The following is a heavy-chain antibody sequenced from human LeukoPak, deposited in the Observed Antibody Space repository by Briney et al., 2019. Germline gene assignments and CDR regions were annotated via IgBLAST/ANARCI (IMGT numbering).Heavy chain of an antibody. Sequence: GGSLRLSCAASGFTFSSYAMHWVRQAPGKGLEWVAVISYDGSNKYYADSVKGRFTISRDNSKNTPYLQMNSLRAEDTAVYYCARDLSAVAGTGDYWGQGTLVTVSS. J-gene: IGHJ4*02. CDR1: GFTFSSYA. CDR2: ISYDGSNK. D-gene: IGHD6-19*01. V-gene: IGHV3-30-3*01. CDR3: ARDLSAVAGTGDY.